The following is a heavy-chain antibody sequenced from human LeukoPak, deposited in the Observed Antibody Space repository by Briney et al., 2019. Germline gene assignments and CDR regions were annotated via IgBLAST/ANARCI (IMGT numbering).Heavy chain of an antibody. V-gene: IGHV3-64*01. J-gene: IGHJ6*02. CDR3: ARGAAAGTSDFRYYYYYGMDV. CDR2: ISSNGGST. Sequence: PGGSLRLSCAASGFAFSSYARHWVRQAPGQGLENVSAISSNGGSTYYANSVKGRFTISRDNSKNTLYLQMGSLRAEDMAVYYCARGAAAGTSDFRYYYYYGMDVWGQGTTVTVSS. CDR1: GFAFSSYA. D-gene: IGHD6-13*01.